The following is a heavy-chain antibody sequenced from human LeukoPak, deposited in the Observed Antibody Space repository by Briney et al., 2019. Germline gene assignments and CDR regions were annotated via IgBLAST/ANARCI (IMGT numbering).Heavy chain of an antibody. J-gene: IGHJ3*02. CDR1: GGSISSCY. CDR3: ARHIKYSTFDAFDI. D-gene: IGHD6-13*01. Sequence: PSETLSLTCTVSGGSISSCYWSWIRQPPGKGLEWIGYIYYSGSTNYNPSLKSRVTISVDTSKNQFSLKLSSVTAADTAVYYCARHIKYSTFDAFDIWGQGTMVTVSS. V-gene: IGHV4-59*01. CDR2: IYYSGST.